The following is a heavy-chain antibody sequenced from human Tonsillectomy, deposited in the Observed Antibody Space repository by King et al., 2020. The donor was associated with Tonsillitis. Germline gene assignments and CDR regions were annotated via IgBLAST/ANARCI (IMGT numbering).Heavy chain of an antibody. D-gene: IGHD2-8*01. J-gene: IGHJ4*02. Sequence: QLQESGPGLVKPSETLSLTCTVSGGSISSYYWSWIRQPPGKGLEWLGYIYYSGSTNYNPSLKSRVTISVDTSKNQFSLKLSSVTAADTAVYYCARGVIVLNYFDYWGEGTLVTVSS. CDR1: GGSISSYY. CDR2: IYYSGST. CDR3: ARGVIVLNYFDY. V-gene: IGHV4-59*08.